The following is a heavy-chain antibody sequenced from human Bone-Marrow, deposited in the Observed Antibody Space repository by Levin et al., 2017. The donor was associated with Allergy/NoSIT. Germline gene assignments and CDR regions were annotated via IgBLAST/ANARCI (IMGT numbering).Heavy chain of an antibody. Sequence: ASVKVSCKASGYTFRNYYIHWVRQAPGQGLEWMGTIHPGYDVKTYAQDFQDRVTMTRDTSTSTVYMELSSLRSDDTAVYYCARPQRADVASGALDLWGQGTMVTVS. J-gene: IGHJ3*01. CDR1: GYTFRNYY. CDR3: ARPQRADVASGALDL. V-gene: IGHV1-46*01. D-gene: IGHD5-12*01. CDR2: IHPGYDVK.